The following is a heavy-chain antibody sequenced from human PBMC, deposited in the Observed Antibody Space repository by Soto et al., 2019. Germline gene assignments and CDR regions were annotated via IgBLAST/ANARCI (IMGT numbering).Heavy chain of an antibody. CDR2: ISYDGSNK. Sequence: GGSLRLSCAASGFTFSSYAMHWVRQAPGKGLEWVAVISYDGSNKYYADSVKGRFTISRDNSKNTLYLQMNSLRAEDTAVYYCARDRVLLWFGDLTPFYFDPWGQGTLVTVSS. CDR1: GFTFSSYA. J-gene: IGHJ5*02. CDR3: ARDRVLLWFGDLTPFYFDP. D-gene: IGHD3-10*01. V-gene: IGHV3-30-3*01.